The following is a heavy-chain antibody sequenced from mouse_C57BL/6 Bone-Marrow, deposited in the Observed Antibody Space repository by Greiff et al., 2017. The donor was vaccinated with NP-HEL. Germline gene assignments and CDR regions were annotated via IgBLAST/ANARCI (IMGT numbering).Heavy chain of an antibody. CDR1: GYTFTSYW. CDR3: ATFYYGSYYYAMDY. Sequence: VQLQQPGAELVKPGASVKLSCKASGYTFTSYWMRWVKQRPGRGLEWIGRIDPNSGGTKYNEKFKSKATLTVDKPSSTAYMQLSSLTSEDSAVYYCATFYYGSYYYAMDYWGQGTSVTVSS. CDR2: IDPNSGGT. J-gene: IGHJ4*01. V-gene: IGHV1-72*01. D-gene: IGHD1-1*01.